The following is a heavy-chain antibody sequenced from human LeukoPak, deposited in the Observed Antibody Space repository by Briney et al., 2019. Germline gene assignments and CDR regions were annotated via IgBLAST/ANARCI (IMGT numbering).Heavy chain of an antibody. V-gene: IGHV3-53*01. J-gene: IGHJ4*02. CDR2: IYSDNT. D-gene: IGHD4-17*01. CDR3: ARDRTDAYGDYWIDY. CDR1: GFTVSSNS. Sequence: GGSLRLSCAASGFTVSSNSMSWVRQAPGKGLEWVSFIYSDNTHYSDSVKGRFTISRDNSKNTLYLQMNSLRAEDTAVYYCARDRTDAYGDYWIDYWGQGTLVTVSS.